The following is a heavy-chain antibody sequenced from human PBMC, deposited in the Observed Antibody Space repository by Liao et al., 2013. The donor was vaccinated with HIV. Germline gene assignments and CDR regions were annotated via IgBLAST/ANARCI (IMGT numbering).Heavy chain of an antibody. J-gene: IGHJ4*02. Sequence: QVQLQESGPGLLKPSETLSLSCNVSGASMSGYYLNWIRQPAGKGLEWIGRIYYNGGTTYNSSLRSRVTMSVDTSKTQFSLKLTSVTSADTAVYYCARRWLKPSYYIDNWGQGTLVTSP. V-gene: IGHV4-4*07. CDR3: ARRWLKPSYYIDN. CDR1: GASMSGYY. CDR2: IYYNGGT. D-gene: IGHD3-16*01.